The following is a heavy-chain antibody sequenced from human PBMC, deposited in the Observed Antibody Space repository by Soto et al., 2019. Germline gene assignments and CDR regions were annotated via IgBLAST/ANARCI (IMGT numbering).Heavy chain of an antibody. D-gene: IGHD6-19*01. CDR3: ARGIAGAGKRWWDDYYYGMDV. V-gene: IGHV4-34*01. CDR2: INHSGST. CDR1: GGSISSYY. Sequence: PSETLSLTCTVSGGSISSYYWSWIRQPPGKGLEWIGEINHSGSTNYNPSLKSRVTISVDTSKNQFSLKLSSVTAADTAVYYCARGIAGAGKRWWDDYYYGMDVWGKGTTVTVSS. J-gene: IGHJ6*04.